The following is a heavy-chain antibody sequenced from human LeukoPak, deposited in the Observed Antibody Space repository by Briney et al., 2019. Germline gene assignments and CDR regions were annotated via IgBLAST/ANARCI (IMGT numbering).Heavy chain of an antibody. D-gene: IGHD1-1*01. CDR2: INPNSGGT. Sequence: GPVKVSCKASGYTFTGYYMHWVRQAPGQGLEWMGWINPNSGGTNYAQKFQGRVTMTRDTSISTAYMELSRLRSDDTAVYYCARARSFPQNESGYWGQGTLVTVSS. J-gene: IGHJ4*02. CDR3: ARARSFPQNESGY. CDR1: GYTFTGYY. V-gene: IGHV1-2*02.